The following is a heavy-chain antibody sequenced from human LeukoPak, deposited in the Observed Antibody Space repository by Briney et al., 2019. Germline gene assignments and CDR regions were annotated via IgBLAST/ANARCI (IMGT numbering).Heavy chain of an antibody. V-gene: IGHV4-59*08. J-gene: IGHJ6*02. D-gene: IGHD6-13*01. CDR2: IYYSGST. Sequence: PSETLSLTCTVSGGSISSYYWSWIRQPPGKGLEWIGYIYYSGSTNYNPSLKSRVTISVDTSKNQFSLKLSSVTAADTAVYYCARSGDSSSWYSYYYYGLDLWGQGTTVTVSS. CDR3: ARSGDSSSWYSYYYYGLDL. CDR1: GGSISSYY.